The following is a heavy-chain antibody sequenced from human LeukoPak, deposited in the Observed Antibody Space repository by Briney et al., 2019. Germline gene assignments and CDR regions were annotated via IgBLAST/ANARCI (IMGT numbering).Heavy chain of an antibody. CDR1: GGSISSYY. V-gene: IGHV4-59*01. CDR3: ARIRYYYGSGDYFDY. Sequence: PSETLPLTCTVSGGSISSYYWSWIRQPPGKGLEWIGYIYYSGSTNYNPSLKSRVTISVDTSKNQFSLKLSSVTAADTAVYYCARIRYYYGSGDYFDYWGHGTLVTVSS. CDR2: IYYSGST. D-gene: IGHD3-10*01. J-gene: IGHJ4*01.